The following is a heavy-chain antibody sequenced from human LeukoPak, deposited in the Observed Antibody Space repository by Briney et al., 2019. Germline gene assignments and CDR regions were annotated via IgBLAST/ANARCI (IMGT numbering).Heavy chain of an antibody. J-gene: IGHJ4*02. D-gene: IGHD7-27*01. CDR2: INHGGST. V-gene: IGHV4-39*01. CDR1: GGSISSSSYY. Sequence: PSETLSLTCTVSGGSISSSSYYWSWIRQPPGKGLEWIGEINHGGSTNYNPSLKSRVTISVDTSKDQFSLKLSSVTAADTAVYYCARHRANWGCLDYWGQGTLVTVSS. CDR3: ARHRANWGCLDY.